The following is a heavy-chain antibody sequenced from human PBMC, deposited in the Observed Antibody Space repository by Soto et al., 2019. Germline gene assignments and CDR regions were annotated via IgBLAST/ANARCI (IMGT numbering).Heavy chain of an antibody. V-gene: IGHV3-21*01. CDR3: ARAFTVVTPGWFDP. D-gene: IGHD2-21*02. CDR1: GFTFSSYS. J-gene: IGHJ5*02. CDR2: ISSSSYI. Sequence: PGGSLRLSCAASGFTFSSYSTNWVRQAPGKGLEWVSSISSSSYIYYADSVKGRFTISRDNAKNSLYLQMNSLRAEDTAVYYCARAFTVVTPGWFDPWGQGTLVTVSS.